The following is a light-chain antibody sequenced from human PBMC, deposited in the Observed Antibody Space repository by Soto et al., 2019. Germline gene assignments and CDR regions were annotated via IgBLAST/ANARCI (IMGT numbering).Light chain of an antibody. CDR2: SAS. V-gene: IGKV1-8*01. Sequence: AIRMTQSPSSFSASTGDRVTFTCRASQGVSSYLAWYQQKPGKAPKLLIYSASTLQSGVPSRFSGSGSGTDFTLTSSSLQSEDFATYYCQQYYSYPLTFGGGTKVEFK. J-gene: IGKJ4*01. CDR3: QQYYSYPLT. CDR1: QGVSSY.